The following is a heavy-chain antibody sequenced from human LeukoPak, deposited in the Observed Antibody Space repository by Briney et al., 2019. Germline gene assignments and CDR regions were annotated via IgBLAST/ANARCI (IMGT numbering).Heavy chain of an antibody. D-gene: IGHD2-21*02. J-gene: IGHJ4*02. V-gene: IGHV1-18*01. CDR1: GYTFTSYG. Sequence: ASVKVSCKASGYTFTSYGISWVRQAPGQGLEWMGWISAYNGNTNYAQKLQGRVTMTTDTSTSTAYMELRSLRSDDTAVYYCATSSVTAIPVDYWGQGTLATVSS. CDR3: ATSSVTAIPVDY. CDR2: ISAYNGNT.